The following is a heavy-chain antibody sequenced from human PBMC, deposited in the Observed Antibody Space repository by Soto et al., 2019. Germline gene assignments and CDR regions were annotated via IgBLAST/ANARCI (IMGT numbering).Heavy chain of an antibody. CDR1: GFTFSNYA. CDR3: AKGNYYSYMDV. V-gene: IGHV3-23*01. CDR2: IGGGVILGDAT. J-gene: IGHJ6*03. Sequence: EVQLLESGGGLVQPGGSLRLSCAASGFTFSNYAMTWVRQAPGKGLEWVSGIGGGVILGDATYYADSVKGRFTISRDNSKNTLYLQMNTLRAEDTAVYYCAKGNYYSYMDVWGKGTTVTVSS.